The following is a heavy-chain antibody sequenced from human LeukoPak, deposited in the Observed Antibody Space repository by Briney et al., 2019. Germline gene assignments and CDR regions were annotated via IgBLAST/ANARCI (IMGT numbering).Heavy chain of an antibody. V-gene: IGHV4-59*01. CDR2: IYYSGST. D-gene: IGHD3-16*02. J-gene: IGHJ4*02. Sequence: PSETLSLTCTVSGGSISSNYWSSLRQPPGKGLEWIGYIYYSGSTNYNPSLKSRVTISVDTSKNQFSLKLSSVIAADTAVHYCARDMPTQVWGSYRYTDGSALDYWGQGTLVTVSS. CDR1: GGSISSNY. CDR3: ARDMPTQVWGSYRYTDGSALDY.